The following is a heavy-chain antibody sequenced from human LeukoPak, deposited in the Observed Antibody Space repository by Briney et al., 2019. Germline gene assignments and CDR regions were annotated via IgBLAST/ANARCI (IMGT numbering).Heavy chain of an antibody. CDR2: IIGSGGGT. CDR1: GFTFNSYA. J-gene: IGHJ4*02. V-gene: IGHV3-23*01. D-gene: IGHD1-26*01. Sequence: GGSLRLSCSASGFTFNSYAIHWVRQAPEKGLEWVATIIGSGGGTYYADSVKGRFTISRDDSKNTLYLQMNSLRAEDTAVYYCAKDLGRYRNNYFDYWGQGTLVTVSS. CDR3: AKDLGRYRNNYFDY.